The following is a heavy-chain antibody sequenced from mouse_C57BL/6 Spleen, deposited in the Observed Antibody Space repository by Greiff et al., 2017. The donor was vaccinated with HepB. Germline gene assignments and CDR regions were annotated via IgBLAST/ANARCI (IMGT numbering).Heavy chain of an antibody. J-gene: IGHJ2*01. CDR3: ARELDGYSIHY. V-gene: IGHV1-64*01. CDR2: IHPNSGST. D-gene: IGHD2-3*01. Sequence: VQLQQPGAELVKPGASVKLSCKASGYTFTSYWMHWVKQRPGQGLEWIGMIHPNSGSTNYNEKFNSKATLTVDKSSSTAYMQLSSLTSEDSAVYYCARELDGYSIHYWGQGTTLTVSS. CDR1: GYTFTSYW.